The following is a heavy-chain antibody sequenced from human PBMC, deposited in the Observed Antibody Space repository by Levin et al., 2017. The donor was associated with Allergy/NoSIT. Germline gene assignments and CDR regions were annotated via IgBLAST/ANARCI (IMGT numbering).Heavy chain of an antibody. CDR3: ARCGDSYLVHAFDI. J-gene: IGHJ3*02. D-gene: IGHD3-3*02. CDR1: GGSISSGGHY. Sequence: LRLSCTVSGGSISSGGHYWSWIRQRPGEGLEWIGYIYYTGSTYYNPSLQGRLSISLDTSKNQFSLKLTSVTAADTAVYFCARCGDSYLVHAFDIWGQGTMVTVSS. V-gene: IGHV4-31*03. CDR2: IYYTGST.